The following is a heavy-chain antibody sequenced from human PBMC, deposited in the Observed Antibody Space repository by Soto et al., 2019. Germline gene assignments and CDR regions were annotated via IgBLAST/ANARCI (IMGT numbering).Heavy chain of an antibody. CDR2: IGESGTPT. Sequence: GGSLRLSCAASGFTFSSYAMKWVRQAPGKGLEWVSLIGESGTPTYYADSVKGRFTISRDNSGNTLFLEMYSSVTAADTAVYYCARHENDYGTYYYYYYYMDVWGKGTTVTVSS. CDR3: ARHENDYGTYYYYYYYMDV. V-gene: IGHV3-23*01. D-gene: IGHD4-17*01. CDR1: GFTFSSYA. J-gene: IGHJ6*03.